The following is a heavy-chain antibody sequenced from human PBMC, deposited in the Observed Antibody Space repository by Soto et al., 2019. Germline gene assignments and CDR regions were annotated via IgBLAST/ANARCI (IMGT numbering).Heavy chain of an antibody. CDR1: GYSCTSYW. Sequence: ESLKISFKGSGYSCTSYWIGWVRQMPGKGLEWMGIIYPGDSEIRYSPSFQGQVTISADKSISTAYLQWSSLKASDTAMYYCARHSEDTVTPDYWGQGTLVTVSS. CDR2: IYPGDSEI. J-gene: IGHJ4*02. CDR3: ARHSEDTVTPDY. D-gene: IGHD4-17*01. V-gene: IGHV5-51*01.